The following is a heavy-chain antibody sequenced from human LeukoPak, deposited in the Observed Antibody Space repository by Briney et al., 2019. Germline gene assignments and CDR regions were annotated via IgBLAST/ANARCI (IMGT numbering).Heavy chain of an antibody. CDR1: GDSIISSKW. CDR3: ARRASWYYFDH. V-gene: IGHV4-4*02. Sequence: SGTLSLTCFLSGDSIISSKWGSWVRQAPGKGLEWIGEIYHSGGTNYNPSLKSRVTILVDKSMNQFSLTLSSVAVADWAVYYCARRASWYYFDHWGQGTLVTVSS. J-gene: IGHJ4*02. D-gene: IGHD1-1*01. CDR2: IYHSGGT.